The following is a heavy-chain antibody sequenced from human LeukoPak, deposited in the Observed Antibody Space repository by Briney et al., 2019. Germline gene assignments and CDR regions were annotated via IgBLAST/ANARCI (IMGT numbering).Heavy chain of an antibody. V-gene: IGHV1-46*01. CDR2: INPSGGST. Sequence: ASVKVSCKASGYTFTSYYMHWVRQAPGQGLEWMGIINPSGGSTSYAQKFQGRVTMTRDMSTSTDYMELSSLRDEDTAVYYCAKDDAWLQYNDWGQGTLVTVSS. J-gene: IGHJ4*02. CDR1: GYTFTSYY. CDR3: AKDDAWLQYND. D-gene: IGHD5-24*01.